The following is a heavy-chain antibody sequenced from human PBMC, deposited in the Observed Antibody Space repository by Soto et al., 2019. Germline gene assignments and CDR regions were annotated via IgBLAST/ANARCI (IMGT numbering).Heavy chain of an antibody. CDR1: GFTFDDYA. CDR3: AKWRYSSRLKAFDI. Sequence: EVQLVESGGGLVQPGRSLRLSCAASGFTFDDYAMHWVRQAPGKGLEWVSGISWNSGSIGYADSVKGRFTISRDNAKNSLYLQMNSLRAEDTALYYCAKWRYSSRLKAFDIWGQGTMVTVSS. CDR2: ISWNSGSI. V-gene: IGHV3-9*01. J-gene: IGHJ3*02. D-gene: IGHD6-19*01.